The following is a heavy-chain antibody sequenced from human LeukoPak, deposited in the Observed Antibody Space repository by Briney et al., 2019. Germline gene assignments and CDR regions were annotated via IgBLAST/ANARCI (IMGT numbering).Heavy chain of an antibody. CDR2: ISGSGGST. Sequence: GGSLRLSCAASGFTFSSYAMSWVRQAPGKGLEWVSAISGSGGSTYYADSVKGRFTISRDNSKNTLYLQMNSLRAGDTAVYYCAKDGSPKGYSSGWFFDYWGQGTLVTVSS. V-gene: IGHV3-23*01. CDR3: AKDGSPKGYSSGWFFDY. J-gene: IGHJ4*02. D-gene: IGHD6-19*01. CDR1: GFTFSSYA.